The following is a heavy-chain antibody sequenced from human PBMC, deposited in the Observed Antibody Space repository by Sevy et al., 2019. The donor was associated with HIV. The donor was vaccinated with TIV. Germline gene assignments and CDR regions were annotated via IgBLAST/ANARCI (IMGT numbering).Heavy chain of an antibody. CDR3: ARDPRIFGDYLLTYFDY. CDR1: GFAFSDYG. Sequence: GGSLRLSCVASGFAFSDYGMHWVHQAPGKGLEWVAVIWYDGNNQHYADSVGGRFTISRDNSKNTLYLQLSSLRAEDTAVYYCARDPRIFGDYLLTYFDYWGQGVLVTVSS. CDR2: IWYDGNNQ. V-gene: IGHV3-33*01. D-gene: IGHD4-17*01. J-gene: IGHJ4*02.